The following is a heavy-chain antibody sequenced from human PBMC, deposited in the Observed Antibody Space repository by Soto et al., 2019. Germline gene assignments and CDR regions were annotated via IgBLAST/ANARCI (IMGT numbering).Heavy chain of an antibody. V-gene: IGHV4-31*03. Sequence: KTSETLSLTCTVSGGSISSGGYYWSWIRQHPGKGLEWIGYIYYSGSTYYNPSLKSRVTISVDTSKNQFSLKLSSVTAADTAVYYCARFVSRDYYDSSGYSLFDYWGQGTLVTVSS. CDR2: IYYSGST. D-gene: IGHD3-22*01. CDR3: ARFVSRDYYDSSGYSLFDY. J-gene: IGHJ4*02. CDR1: GGSISSGGYY.